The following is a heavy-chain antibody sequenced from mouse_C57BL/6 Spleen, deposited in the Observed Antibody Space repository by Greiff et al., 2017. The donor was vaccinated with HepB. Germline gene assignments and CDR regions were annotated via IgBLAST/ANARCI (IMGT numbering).Heavy chain of an antibody. J-gene: IGHJ4*01. CDR3: ARNDYDGYAMDY. CDR2: IYPRSGNT. V-gene: IGHV1-81*01. CDR1: GYTFTSYG. Sequence: QVQLQQSGAELARPGASVKLSCKASGYTFTSYGISWVKQRTGQGLEWIGEIYPRSGNTYYNEKFKGKATLTADKSSSTAYRELRSLTSEDSAVYFCARNDYDGYAMDYWGQGTSVTVSS. D-gene: IGHD2-4*01.